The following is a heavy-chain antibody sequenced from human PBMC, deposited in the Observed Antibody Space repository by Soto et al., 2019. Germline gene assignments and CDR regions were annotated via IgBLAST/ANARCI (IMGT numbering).Heavy chain of an antibody. CDR2: IYYSGST. CDR3: ARTGRYGGNEFDY. V-gene: IGHV4-28*01. J-gene: IGHJ4*02. CDR1: GYSISSNNW. D-gene: IGHD2-15*01. Sequence: SETLSLTCAVSGYSISSNNWWGWIRQSPGKGLEWIGYIYYSGSTYYNPSLKSRVTMSVDTSKNQFSLNLSSVTAVDTAVYYCARTGRYGGNEFDYWGQGIQVTVSS.